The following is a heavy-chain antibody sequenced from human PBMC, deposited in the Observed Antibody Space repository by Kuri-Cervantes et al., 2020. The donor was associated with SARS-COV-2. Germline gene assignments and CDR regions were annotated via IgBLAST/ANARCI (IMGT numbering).Heavy chain of an antibody. D-gene: IGHD5-18*01. CDR2: IYYSGST. Sequence: SETLSLTCTVSGGSISSSSYYWGWIRQPPGKGLEWIGSIYYSGSTYYNPSLKSRVTISVDTSKNQFSLKLSSVTAADTAVYYCARGVRGYSYGFYYYYYGMDVWGQGTTVTVSS. J-gene: IGHJ6*02. CDR1: GGSISSSSYY. V-gene: IGHV4-39*01. CDR3: ARGVRGYSYGFYYYYYGMDV.